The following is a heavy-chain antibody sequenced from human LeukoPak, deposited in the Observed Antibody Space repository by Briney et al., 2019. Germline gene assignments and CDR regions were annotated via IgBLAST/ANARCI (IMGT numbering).Heavy chain of an antibody. CDR2: INPSGGST. D-gene: IGHD2-2*01. V-gene: IGHV1-46*01. J-gene: IGHJ5*02. CDR3: ARDPATNWFDP. CDR1: GYTFTSYY. Sequence: GASVKVSCKASGYTFTSYYMHWVRQAPGQGLEWMGLINPSGGSTSYAQKFQGRVTMTRDTSTSTVYMELSSLRSEDTAVYYCARDPATNWFDPWGQGTLVTVSS.